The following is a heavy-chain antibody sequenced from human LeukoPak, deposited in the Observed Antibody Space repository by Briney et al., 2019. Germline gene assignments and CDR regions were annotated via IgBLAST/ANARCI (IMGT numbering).Heavy chain of an antibody. CDR1: GFTFTTFW. CDR3: AKAAVAPGFDF. J-gene: IGHJ4*02. CDR2: VSGSGDRM. Sequence: GGSLRLSCAASGFTFTTFWMHWVRQAPGKGLEWVATVSGSGDRMYHADSVKGRFTISRDNSKNTIYLQMNSLRAEDTALYYCAKAAVAPGFDFWGQGTLVTVSS. D-gene: IGHD2-2*01. V-gene: IGHV3-23*01.